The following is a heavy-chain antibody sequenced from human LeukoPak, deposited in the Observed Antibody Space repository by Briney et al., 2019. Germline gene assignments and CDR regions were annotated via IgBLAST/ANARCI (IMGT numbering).Heavy chain of an antibody. CDR1: GFTFSNFG. CDR2: IWNDGSHK. J-gene: IGHJ4*02. V-gene: IGHV3-33*06. Sequence: GGSLRLSCAASGFTFSNFGVHWVRQAPGKGLEWVAVIWNDGSHKYYDDSVKGRFTISRDNSKNTLYLQMNSLRAEDTAVYYCAKDRRGRPLDYWGQGTLVTVSS. CDR3: AKDRRGRPLDY. D-gene: IGHD3-10*01.